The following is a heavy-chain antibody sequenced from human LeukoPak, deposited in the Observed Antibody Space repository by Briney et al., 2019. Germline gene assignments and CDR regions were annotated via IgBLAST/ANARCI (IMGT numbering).Heavy chain of an antibody. D-gene: IGHD3-3*01. CDR3: TKAQGVVTHFDGFDV. J-gene: IGHJ3*01. CDR2: ISGGGLTT. V-gene: IGHV3-23*01. CDR1: EFTFSNFA. Sequence: GGSLRLSCAASEFTFSNFAMSWVRQAPEKGLEWVSAISGGGLTTYYAGSVRGRFTISRDNSKNTLYLQMNSLRVEDTAIYYCTKAQGVVTHFDGFDVWGQGTMVPVSS.